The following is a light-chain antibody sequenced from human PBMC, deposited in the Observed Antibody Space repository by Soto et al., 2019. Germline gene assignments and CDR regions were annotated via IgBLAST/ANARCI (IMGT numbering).Light chain of an antibody. Sequence: QAVMTQEPSLTVSPGGTVTLTCACSTGAVTSDYFPNWFQQKPGQAPRALIYKVSNRHSWTPARFSGSLLGGKAALTLSTVQPEDEADYYCLLFYGGVHIFGGGTKLTVL. CDR1: TGAVTSDYF. V-gene: IGLV7-43*01. CDR3: LLFYGGVHI. J-gene: IGLJ1*01. CDR2: KVS.